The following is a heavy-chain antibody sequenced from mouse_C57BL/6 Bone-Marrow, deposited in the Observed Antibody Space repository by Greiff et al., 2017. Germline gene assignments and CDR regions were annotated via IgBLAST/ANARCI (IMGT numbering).Heavy chain of an antibody. CDR1: GFNIKDYY. Sequence: VQLKESGAELVRPGASVKLSCTASGFNIKDYYMHWVKQRPEQGLEWIGRIDPEDGDTAYAPKFQGKATMTADTSSNTAYLQLSSLTSEDTAVYYCSLAYYSNRFAYWGQGTLVTVSA. V-gene: IGHV14-1*01. D-gene: IGHD2-5*01. CDR3: SLAYYSNRFAY. J-gene: IGHJ3*01. CDR2: IDPEDGDT.